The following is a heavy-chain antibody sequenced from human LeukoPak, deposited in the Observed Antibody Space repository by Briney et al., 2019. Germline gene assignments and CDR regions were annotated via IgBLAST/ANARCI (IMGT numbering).Heavy chain of an antibody. Sequence: PGGSLRLSCAASGFTFSSYEMNWVRQAPGKGLEWVSYISGSGGSTYYADSVKGRFTISRDNSKNTLYLQMNSLRAEDTAVYYCALKVGYSWDCWGQGTLVTVSS. CDR3: ALKVGYSWDC. D-gene: IGHD5-18*01. CDR1: GFTFSSYE. V-gene: IGHV3-23*01. J-gene: IGHJ4*02. CDR2: ISGSGGST.